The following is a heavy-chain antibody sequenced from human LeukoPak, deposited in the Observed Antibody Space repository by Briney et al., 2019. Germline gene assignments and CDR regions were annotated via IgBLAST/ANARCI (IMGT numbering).Heavy chain of an antibody. Sequence: GGSLRLSCAASGFTFSSYSTNWVRQAPGKGLEWVSSISSSSSYIYYADSVKGRFTISRDNAKNSLYLQMNSLRAEDTAVYYCARDHYCSSTSCYTGDAFDIWGQGTMVTVSS. CDR3: ARDHYCSSTSCYTGDAFDI. V-gene: IGHV3-21*01. CDR1: GFTFSSYS. J-gene: IGHJ3*02. CDR2: ISSSSSYI. D-gene: IGHD2-2*02.